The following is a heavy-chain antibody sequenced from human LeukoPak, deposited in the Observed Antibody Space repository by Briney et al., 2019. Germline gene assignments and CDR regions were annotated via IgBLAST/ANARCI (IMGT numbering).Heavy chain of an antibody. CDR2: INHSGST. V-gene: IGHV4-34*01. CDR3: ARGKSYGGIDY. D-gene: IGHD4-23*01. J-gene: IGHJ4*02. CDR1: GGSISSYY. Sequence: SETLSLTCTVSGGSISSYYWSWIRQPPGKGLEWIGEINHSGSTNYNPSLKSRVTISVDTSKNQFSLKLSSVTAADTAVYYCARGKSYGGIDYWGQGTLVTVSS.